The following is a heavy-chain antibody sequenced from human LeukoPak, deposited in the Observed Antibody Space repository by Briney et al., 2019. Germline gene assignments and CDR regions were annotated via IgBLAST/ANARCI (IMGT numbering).Heavy chain of an antibody. D-gene: IGHD4/OR15-4a*01. Sequence: SETLSLTCTVSGGSISGYYWSWIRQPPGKGLEWIGNIYYSGSTNYNPSLKSRVTISVDTSKNQFSLKLSSVTAADTAVYYCARRPGEYGGNDFDYWGQGTLVTVSS. J-gene: IGHJ4*02. CDR2: IYYSGST. CDR3: ARRPGEYGGNDFDY. V-gene: IGHV4-59*08. CDR1: GGSISGYY.